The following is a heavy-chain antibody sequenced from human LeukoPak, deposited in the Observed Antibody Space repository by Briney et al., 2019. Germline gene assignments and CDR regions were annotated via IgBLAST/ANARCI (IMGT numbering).Heavy chain of an antibody. CDR2: IHSSGST. V-gene: IGHV4-59*01. CDR3: ARDIRIVGATLYFDF. Sequence: KPSETLSLTCTVSGGSITAYYWSWIRQPPGMGLEWIGNIHSSGSTYYNPSLESRATLLIDTSKNQFSLKLNSVTAADTAVYYCARDIRIVGATLYFDFWGQGTVVTVSS. CDR1: GGSITAYY. J-gene: IGHJ4*02. D-gene: IGHD1-26*01.